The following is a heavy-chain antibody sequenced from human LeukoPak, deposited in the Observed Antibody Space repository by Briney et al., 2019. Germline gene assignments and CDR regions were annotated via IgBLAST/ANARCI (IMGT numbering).Heavy chain of an antibody. D-gene: IGHD6-19*01. J-gene: IGHJ5*02. Sequence: PSETLSLTCTVSGVSISSTSYYWSWIRQPPGKGLEWIGYVYYSGSTNYNPSLKSRVTMSVDTSKNQFSLKLNSVTAADTAVYYCARGHSSGWYSNWFDPWGQGTLVTVSS. CDR1: GVSISSTSYY. CDR3: ARGHSSGWYSNWFDP. V-gene: IGHV4-61*05. CDR2: VYYSGST.